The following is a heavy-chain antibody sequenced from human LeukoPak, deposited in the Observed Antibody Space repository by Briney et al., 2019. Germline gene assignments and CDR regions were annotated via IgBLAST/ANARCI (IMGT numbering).Heavy chain of an antibody. V-gene: IGHV3-43*02. D-gene: IGHD2-15*01. J-gene: IGHJ6*02. CDR2: ISGDGGST. CDR1: GATFDDYA. Sequence: PGGSLRLSCAASGATFDDYAMRWVRHAPGKGGEWVSLISGDGGSTYYADSVRGGLTISRDKRKNSLYLQMNSLRTEDTALYYCAKDIDVVAGYYGMDVWGQGTTVTVSS. CDR3: AKDIDVVAGYYGMDV.